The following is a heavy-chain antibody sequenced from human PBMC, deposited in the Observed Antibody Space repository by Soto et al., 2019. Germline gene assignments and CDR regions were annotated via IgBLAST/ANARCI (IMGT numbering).Heavy chain of an antibody. CDR3: TTGSVEGV. CDR2: IKTKGEGGPT. CDR1: GLHISNAW. D-gene: IGHD2-15*01. Sequence: EVQLVESGGGHIQPGGSLRLSCAASGLHISNAWMNWVRQAPGKGLEWVGRIKTKGEGGPTDYPAAVKGRFIVSRDDSQNTLHLQMNSLKFEDTAVYYCTTGSVEGVWGQGTAVIVSS. J-gene: IGHJ6*02. V-gene: IGHV3-15*07.